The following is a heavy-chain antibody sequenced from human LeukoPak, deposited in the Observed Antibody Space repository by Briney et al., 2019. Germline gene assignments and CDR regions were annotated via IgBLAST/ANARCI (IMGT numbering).Heavy chain of an antibody. Sequence: SETLSLTCNVSGGSISNYYWSWIRQPPGKGLEWIGYMYHTGHTMYNSSLKSRVTMSLDTSKNHFSLRLSSVAAADTAVYYCARHPFATPFDYWGPGTLVTVSS. V-gene: IGHV4-59*08. D-gene: IGHD2-15*01. CDR1: GGSISNYY. CDR2: MYHTGHT. J-gene: IGHJ4*02. CDR3: ARHPFATPFDY.